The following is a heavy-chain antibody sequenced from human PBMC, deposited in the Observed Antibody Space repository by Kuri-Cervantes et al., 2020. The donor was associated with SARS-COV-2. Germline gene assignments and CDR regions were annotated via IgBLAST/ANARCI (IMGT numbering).Heavy chain of an antibody. V-gene: IGHV4-59*01. CDR1: GGSISTYY. D-gene: IGHD6-19*01. J-gene: IGHJ3*02. Sequence: SETLSLTCTVSGGSISTYYWGWIRQPPGKGLEWIGYIYYSGSTNYNPPLKSRVMISVDMSKNQFSLKLSSVAAADTAVYYCVTSLPRSGWDGEDAFDIWGQGTMVTVSS. CDR3: VTSLPRSGWDGEDAFDI. CDR2: IYYSGST.